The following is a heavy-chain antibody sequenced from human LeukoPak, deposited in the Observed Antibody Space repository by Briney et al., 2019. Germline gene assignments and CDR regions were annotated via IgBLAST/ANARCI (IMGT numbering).Heavy chain of an antibody. Sequence: GGSLRLSCPVSGFSLSKYSMTWVRQAPGKGLEWASSISGSGYSTYYADSVKGRFTISRDNSKNTLYLQMNSLRAEDTAVYYCAKYYCSGGSCYSPPFDYWGQGTLVTVSS. J-gene: IGHJ4*02. D-gene: IGHD2-15*01. CDR2: ISGSGYST. CDR3: AKYYCSGGSCYSPPFDY. V-gene: IGHV3-23*01. CDR1: GFSLSKYS.